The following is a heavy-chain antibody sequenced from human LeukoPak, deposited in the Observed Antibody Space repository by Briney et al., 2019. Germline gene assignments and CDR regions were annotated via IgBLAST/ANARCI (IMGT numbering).Heavy chain of an antibody. CDR2: IDHSGRT. Sequence: SETLSLTCAVYGGSFSGYYWSWIRQPPGKGLEWIAEIDHSGRTNFNRSLKSRITISVDTSKKHFSLKSSSVTAADTAVYYCARKDLTKPLSVAVDFDSWGQGTLVTVSS. D-gene: IGHD6-19*01. CDR1: GGSFSGYY. CDR3: ARKDLTKPLSVAVDFDS. J-gene: IGHJ4*02. V-gene: IGHV4-34*01.